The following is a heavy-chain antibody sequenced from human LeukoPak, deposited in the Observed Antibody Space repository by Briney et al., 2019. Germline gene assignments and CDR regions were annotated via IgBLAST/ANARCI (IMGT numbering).Heavy chain of an antibody. Sequence: GRSLRLSCAASGFTFSSYGMHWVRQAPGKGLDWVAVISYDGSNKYYADSVKGRFTISRDNSKNTLYLQMNSLRAEDTAVYYCASLLSSGGKDWGQGTLVTVSS. CDR2: ISYDGSNK. J-gene: IGHJ4*02. CDR1: GFTFSSYG. CDR3: ASLLSSGGKD. D-gene: IGHD3-3*02. V-gene: IGHV3-30*03.